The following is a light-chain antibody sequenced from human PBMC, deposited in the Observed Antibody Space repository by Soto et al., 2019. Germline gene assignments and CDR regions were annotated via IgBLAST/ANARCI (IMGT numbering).Light chain of an antibody. CDR3: QQYGSSGT. CDR2: GAS. CDR1: QSVSNNY. Sequence: DIVLSQSPCSPALSPGERATLSCRASQSVSNNYLAWYQQEPGQAPRLLIYGASNRATGIPDRFSGSGSGTDFTLTISRLEPEDFAVYYCQQYGSSGTFGERNKVDIK. J-gene: IGKJ4*02. V-gene: IGKV3-20*01.